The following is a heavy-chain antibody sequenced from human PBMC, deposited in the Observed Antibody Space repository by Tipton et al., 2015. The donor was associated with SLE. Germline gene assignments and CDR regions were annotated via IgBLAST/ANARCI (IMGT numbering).Heavy chain of an antibody. CDR1: GGSISSSSYY. D-gene: IGHD5-12*01. CDR2: IYYSGST. V-gene: IGHV4-61*05. CDR3: AEVATIYY. J-gene: IGHJ4*02. Sequence: TLSLTCTVSGGSISSSSYYWGWIRQPPGKGLEWIGYIYYSGSTNYNPSLKSRVTISVDTSKNQFSLKLSSVTAADTAVYYCAEVATIYYWGQGTLVTVSS.